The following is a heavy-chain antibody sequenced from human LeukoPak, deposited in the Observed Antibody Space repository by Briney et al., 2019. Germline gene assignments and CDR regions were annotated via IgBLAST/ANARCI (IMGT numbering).Heavy chain of an antibody. CDR1: GFTFDDYA. CDR3: AKVPLAYCGGDCYLDY. D-gene: IGHD2-21*02. Sequence: GRSLRLSCAASGFTFDDYAMHWVRQAPGKGLEWVSGISWNSGSIGYADSVKGRFTISRDNAKNSLYLQMNSLRAEDTALYYCAKVPLAYCGGDCYLDYWGQGTLVTVSS. J-gene: IGHJ4*02. CDR2: ISWNSGSI. V-gene: IGHV3-9*01.